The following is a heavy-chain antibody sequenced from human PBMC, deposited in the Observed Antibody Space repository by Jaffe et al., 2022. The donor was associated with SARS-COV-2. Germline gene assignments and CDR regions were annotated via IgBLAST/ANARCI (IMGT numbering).Heavy chain of an antibody. J-gene: IGHJ6*02. CDR3: ASSSPTVTTDYYYYGMDV. CDR2: IYTSGST. Sequence: QVQLQESGPGLVKPSQTLSLTCTVSGGSISSGSYYWSWIRQPAGKGLEWIGRIYTSGSTNYNPSLKSRVTISVDTSKNQFSLKLSSVTAADTAVYYCASSSPTVTTDYYYYGMDVWGQGTTVTVSS. V-gene: IGHV4-61*02. CDR1: GGSISSGSYY. D-gene: IGHD4-17*01.